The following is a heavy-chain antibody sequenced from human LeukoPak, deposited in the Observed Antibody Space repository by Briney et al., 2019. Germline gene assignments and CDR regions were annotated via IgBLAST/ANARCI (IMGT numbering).Heavy chain of an antibody. D-gene: IGHD2-2*01. V-gene: IGHV3-30*18. CDR3: AKDLDCTTTSCYHPLLDY. J-gene: IGHJ4*02. CDR1: GFTFTTYG. CDR2: ISYDGSAK. Sequence: GVTLSFSCAASGFTFTTYGMHWVPQAPGKGLEWVAVISYDGSAKYYADSVKGRFTISRDNSKFTLYLQVNSLRAEDTAVYYCAKDLDCTTTSCYHPLLDYWGQGTLVTVSS.